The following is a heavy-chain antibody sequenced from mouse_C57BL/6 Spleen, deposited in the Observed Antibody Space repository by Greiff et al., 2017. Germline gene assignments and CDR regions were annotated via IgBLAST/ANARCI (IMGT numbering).Heavy chain of an antibody. CDR3: ARDHDGSSYGYYYAMDY. CDR1: GFTFSSYA. Sequence: EVQRVESGGGLVKPGGSLKLSCAASGFTFSSYAMSWVRQTPEKRLEWVATISDGGSYTYYPDNVKGRFTISRDNAKNNLYLQMSHLKSEDTAMYYCARDHDGSSYGYYYAMDYWGQGTSVTVSS. J-gene: IGHJ4*01. CDR2: ISDGGSYT. V-gene: IGHV5-4*01. D-gene: IGHD1-1*01.